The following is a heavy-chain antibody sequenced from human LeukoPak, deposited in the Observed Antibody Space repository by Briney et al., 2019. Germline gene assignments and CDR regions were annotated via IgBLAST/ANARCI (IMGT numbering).Heavy chain of an antibody. Sequence: PSETLSLTCTVSGGSISSSSYYWGWIRQPPGKGLEWIGSIYYSGSTYYIPSLKSRVTISVDTSKNQFSLKLSSVTAADTAVYYCARVARVEMATGGPGYYFDYWGQGTLVTVSS. V-gene: IGHV4-39*07. CDR1: GGSISSSSYY. D-gene: IGHD5-24*01. CDR3: ARVARVEMATGGPGYYFDY. J-gene: IGHJ4*02. CDR2: IYYSGST.